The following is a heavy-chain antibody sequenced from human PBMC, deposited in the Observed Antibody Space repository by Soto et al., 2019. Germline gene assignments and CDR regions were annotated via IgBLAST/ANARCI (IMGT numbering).Heavy chain of an antibody. D-gene: IGHD6-13*01. Sequence: QVQLQQWGAGLLKPSETLSLTCAVYGGSFSGYSWSWIRQPPGKGLEWIGEISHSGSSNYNPSLKTRVTLSVDTSKNQFSLRLSSVTAADTAVYYCARGRKGYSGTWYVDWGQGTLVAVSS. CDR3: ARGRKGYSGTWYVD. CDR1: GGSFSGYS. V-gene: IGHV4-34*01. CDR2: ISHSGSS. J-gene: IGHJ4*02.